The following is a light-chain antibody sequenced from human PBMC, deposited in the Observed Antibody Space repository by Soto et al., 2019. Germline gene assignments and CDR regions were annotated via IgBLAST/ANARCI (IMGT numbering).Light chain of an antibody. Sequence: DIQMTQSPSSLSASVGDRVTITCRASQGISNYLAWYQQKSGKVPKLLIYVASTLQSGVPSRFSGSGSGTDFTLTISSLQPEDFAIYYCQQYNSYSPWTFGQGTKVDIK. CDR3: QQYNSYSPWT. V-gene: IGKV1-27*01. CDR2: VAS. J-gene: IGKJ1*01. CDR1: QGISNY.